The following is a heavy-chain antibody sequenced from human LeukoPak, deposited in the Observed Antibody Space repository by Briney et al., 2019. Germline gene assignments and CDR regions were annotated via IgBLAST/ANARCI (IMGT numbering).Heavy chain of an antibody. D-gene: IGHD3-10*01. CDR3: ARDPSLTMVRGVIIKNPIPIDY. CDR1: GFTFSSYS. V-gene: IGHV3-21*01. CDR2: MSSSSSYI. J-gene: IGHJ4*02. Sequence: GGYLRLSCAASGFTFSSYSMNWVRQAPGKGLEWVSSMSSSSSYIYYADSVKGRFTISRDNAKNSLYLQMNSLRAEDTAVYYCARDPSLTMVRGVIIKNPIPIDYWGQGTLVTVSS.